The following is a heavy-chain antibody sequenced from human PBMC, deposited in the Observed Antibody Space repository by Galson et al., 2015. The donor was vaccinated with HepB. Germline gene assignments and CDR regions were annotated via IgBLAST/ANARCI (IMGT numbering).Heavy chain of an antibody. J-gene: IGHJ4*02. CDR3: AKAPDSVLVVYTLDD. Sequence: SLRLSCAASGFTFDDHAMHWVRQPPGKGLEWVAGISWNSDSIEYADSVKGRFTISRDNAKNSLHLQMNNLKAEDTALYYCAKAPDSVLVVYTLDDWGQGTLVIVSS. V-gene: IGHV3-9*01. CDR2: ISWNSDSI. D-gene: IGHD2-8*02. CDR1: GFTFDDHA.